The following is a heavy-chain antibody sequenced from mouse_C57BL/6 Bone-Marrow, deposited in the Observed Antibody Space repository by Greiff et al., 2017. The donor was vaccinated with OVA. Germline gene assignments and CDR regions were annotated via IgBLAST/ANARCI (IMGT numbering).Heavy chain of an antibody. D-gene: IGHD4-1*02. J-gene: IGHJ3*01. CDR3: SSPTGTVFAY. V-gene: IGHV1-64*01. Sequence: QVQLKQPGAELVKPGASVKLSCKASGYTFTSYWMHWVKQRPGQGLEWIGMIHPNSGSTNYNEKFKSKATLTVDKSSSTAYMQLSSLTSEDSAVYDCSSPTGTVFAYWGQGTLVTVSA. CDR2: IHPNSGST. CDR1: GYTFTSYW.